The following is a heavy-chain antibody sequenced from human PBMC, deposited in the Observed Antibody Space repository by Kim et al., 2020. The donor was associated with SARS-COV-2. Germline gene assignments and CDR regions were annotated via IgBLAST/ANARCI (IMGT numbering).Heavy chain of an antibody. D-gene: IGHD5-12*01. J-gene: IGHJ6*02. CDR1: GGSISSYY. CDR2: IYYSGST. V-gene: IGHV4-59*13. CDR3: ARSDGYNSSYYYGMDV. Sequence: SETLSLTCTVSGGSISSYYWSWIRQPPGKGLEWIGYIYYSGSTNYNPSPKSRVTISVDTSKNQSSLKLSTVTAADTAVYYCARSDGYNSSYYYGMDVWGQGTTVTVSS.